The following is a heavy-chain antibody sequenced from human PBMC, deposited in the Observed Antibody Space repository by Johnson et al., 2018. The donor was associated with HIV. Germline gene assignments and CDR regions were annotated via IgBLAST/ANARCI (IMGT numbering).Heavy chain of an antibody. CDR3: ARAFGSGGYTSSWYLGLGAFDL. CDR1: GFTFDDYG. D-gene: IGHD6-13*01. V-gene: IGHV3-30*03. Sequence: VQLVESGGGVVRPGGSLRLSCAASGFTFDDYGMSWVRQAPGKGLEWVALISYDGSNKYHADSVKGRFTISRDNSKNTLYLQMNSLRPEDTAFYYCARAFGSGGYTSSWYLGLGAFDLWGQGTMVTVSS. J-gene: IGHJ3*01. CDR2: ISYDGSNK.